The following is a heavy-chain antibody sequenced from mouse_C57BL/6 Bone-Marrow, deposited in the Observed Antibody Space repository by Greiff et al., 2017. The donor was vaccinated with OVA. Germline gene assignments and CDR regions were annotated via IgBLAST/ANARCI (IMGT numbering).Heavy chain of an antibody. CDR2: IYPYNGVS. CDR1: GYSFTGYY. Sequence: EVMLVESGPELVKPGASVKISCKASGYSFTGYYMHWVKQSHGNILDWIGYIYPYNGVSSYNQKFKGKATLTVDKSSSTAYMELRSLTSEDSAVYYCARGGSNYGGLFDYWGQGTTLTVSS. CDR3: ARGGSNYGGLFDY. D-gene: IGHD2-5*01. J-gene: IGHJ2*01. V-gene: IGHV1-31*01.